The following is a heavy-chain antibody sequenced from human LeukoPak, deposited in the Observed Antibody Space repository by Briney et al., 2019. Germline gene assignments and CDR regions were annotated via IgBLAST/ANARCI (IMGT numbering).Heavy chain of an antibody. D-gene: IGHD2-21*02. Sequence: PGGSLRLSCAASGFTFSRYGMQWVRQAPGKGLEWVSYISSSSSTIYYADSVKGRFTISRDNAKNSLYLQMNSLRAEDTDVYYCAGGGVTAIGYWGQGTLVTVSS. CDR2: ISSSSSTI. CDR3: AGGGVTAIGY. J-gene: IGHJ4*02. V-gene: IGHV3-48*01. CDR1: GFTFSRYG.